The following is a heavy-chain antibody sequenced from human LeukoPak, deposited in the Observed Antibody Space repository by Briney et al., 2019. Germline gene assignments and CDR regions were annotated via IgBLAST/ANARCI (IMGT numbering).Heavy chain of an antibody. D-gene: IGHD3-10*01. Sequence: PSETLSLTCTVSGGSISSGDYYWSWIRQPPGQGLEWIGYIYYSGSTNYNPSLKSRVTISVDTSKNQFSLKLSSVTAADTAVYYCARGYYGSGSYRKSYYFDYWGQGTLVTVSS. CDR3: ARGYYGSGSYRKSYYFDY. V-gene: IGHV4-30-4*01. CDR1: GGSISSGDYY. J-gene: IGHJ4*02. CDR2: IYYSGST.